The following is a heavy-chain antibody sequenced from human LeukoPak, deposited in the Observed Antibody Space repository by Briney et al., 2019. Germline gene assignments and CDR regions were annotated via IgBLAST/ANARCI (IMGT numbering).Heavy chain of an antibody. J-gene: IGHJ6*02. CDR1: GFTFSDYY. CDR2: ISSSGSTI. D-gene: IGHD1-7*01. V-gene: IGHV3-11*01. CDR3: ARDNWNYVGYYYYGMDV. Sequence: GGSLRLSCAPSGFTFSDYYMSWIRQAPGKGLGWGLYISSSGSTIYYADSVKGRFTISRDNAKNSLYLQMNSPRAEDTAVYYCARDNWNYVGYYYYGMDVWGQGTTVTVSS.